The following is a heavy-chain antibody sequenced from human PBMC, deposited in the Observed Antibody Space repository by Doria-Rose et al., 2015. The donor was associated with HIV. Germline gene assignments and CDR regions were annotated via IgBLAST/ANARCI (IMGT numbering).Heavy chain of an antibody. CDR3: AKAPIIGPKYYYYMDV. Sequence: VQLVESGGGLVQPGRSLRLSCVGSGFSFESYAMHWVRLAPGKGLEWVAGIRWDSGAKGNADSVEGRFTISRDNAKKSVYLEMRSLRPEYTAFYYCAKAPIIGPKYYYYMDVWGKGTSVTVSS. V-gene: IGHV3-9*01. CDR2: IRWDSGAK. J-gene: IGHJ6*03. D-gene: IGHD3-3*01. CDR1: GFSFESYA.